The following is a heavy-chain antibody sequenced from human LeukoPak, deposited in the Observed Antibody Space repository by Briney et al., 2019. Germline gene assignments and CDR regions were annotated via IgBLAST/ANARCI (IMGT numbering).Heavy chain of an antibody. CDR2: ISSSSSTV. V-gene: IGHV3-48*02. CDR1: GFTFSRYS. Sequence: GGSLRLSCAASGFTFSRYSMNWVCQAPGKGLEWVSYISSSSSTVYYADSLKGRFTISRDNAKNSLYLQMNSLRDEDTAVYYCARAQTYYGSGSYLYWGQGTLVTVSS. D-gene: IGHD3-10*01. CDR3: ARAQTYYGSGSYLY. J-gene: IGHJ4*02.